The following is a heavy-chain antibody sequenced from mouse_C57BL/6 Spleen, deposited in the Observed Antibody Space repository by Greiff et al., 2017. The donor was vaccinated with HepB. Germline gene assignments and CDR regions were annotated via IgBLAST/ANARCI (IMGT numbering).Heavy chain of an antibody. V-gene: IGHV1-20*01. Sequence: EVQLQQSGPELVKPGDSVKISCKASGYSFTGYFMNWVMQSHGKSLEWIGRINPYNGDTFYNQKFKGKATLTVDKSSSTAHMELRSLTSEDSAVYYCVYDGYYYYAMDYWGQGTSVTVSS. D-gene: IGHD2-3*01. J-gene: IGHJ4*01. CDR1: GYSFTGYF. CDR2: INPYNGDT. CDR3: VYDGYYYYAMDY.